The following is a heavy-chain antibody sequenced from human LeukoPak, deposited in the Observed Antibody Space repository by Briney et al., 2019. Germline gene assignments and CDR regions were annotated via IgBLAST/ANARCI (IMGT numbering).Heavy chain of an antibody. J-gene: IGHJ4*02. D-gene: IGHD6-19*01. CDR2: IYTSGST. V-gene: IGHV4-4*07. CDR1: SGSFSGYY. Sequence: SETLSLTCTVSSGSFSGYYWGWIRQPAGKGLEWIGRIYTSGSTNYNPSLKSRVTMSVDTSKNQFSLKLSSVTAADTAVYYCARVSSAGIWDYWGQGTLVTVSS. CDR3: ARVSSAGIWDY.